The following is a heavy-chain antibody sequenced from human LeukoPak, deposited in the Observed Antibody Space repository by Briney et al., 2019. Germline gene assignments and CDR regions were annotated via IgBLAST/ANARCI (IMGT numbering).Heavy chain of an antibody. CDR1: GFTFSNCA. V-gene: IGHV3-23*01. J-gene: IGHJ4*02. Sequence: GGSLRLSCAASGFTFSNCAMIWVRQAPGKGLEWVSAISGSGGSTYYADSVKGRFTISRDNSKNTLYLQMNSLRAEDTAVYYCAKDLRSLDTIDYWGQGTLVTVSS. D-gene: IGHD5-18*01. CDR3: AKDLRSLDTIDY. CDR2: ISGSGGST.